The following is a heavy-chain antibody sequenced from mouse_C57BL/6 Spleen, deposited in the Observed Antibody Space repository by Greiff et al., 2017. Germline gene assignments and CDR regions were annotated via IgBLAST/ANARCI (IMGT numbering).Heavy chain of an antibody. V-gene: IGHV8-8*01. CDR1: GFSLSTFGMG. CDR2: IWWDDDK. D-gene: IGHD2-1*01. J-gene: IGHJ4*01. Sequence: QVTLKVSGPGILQPSQTLSLTCSFSGFSLSTFGMGVGWIRQPSGKGLEWLAHIWWDDDKYYNPALKRRLTISKDTSKNQVFLKIATVETADTATYYCARVYYGNYYAMDYWGQGTSVTVSS. CDR3: ARVYYGNYYAMDY.